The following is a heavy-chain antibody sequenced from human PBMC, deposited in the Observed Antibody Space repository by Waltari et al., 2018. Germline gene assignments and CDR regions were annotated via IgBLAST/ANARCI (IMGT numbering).Heavy chain of an antibody. CDR3: AKDSIVVVPAAIYYYYGMDV. CDR1: GFTFSSYA. CDR2: ISGRGGST. D-gene: IGHD2-2*01. V-gene: IGHV3-23*01. Sequence: EVQLLESGGGLVQPGGSLRLSCAASGFTFSSYAMSWVRQAPGKGLEWVSAISGRGGSTYYADSVKGRFTISRDNSKNTLYLQMNSLRAEDTAVYYCAKDSIVVVPAAIYYYYGMDVWGQGTTVTVSS. J-gene: IGHJ6*02.